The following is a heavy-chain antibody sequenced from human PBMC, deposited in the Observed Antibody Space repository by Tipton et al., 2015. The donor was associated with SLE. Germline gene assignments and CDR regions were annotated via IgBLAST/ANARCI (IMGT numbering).Heavy chain of an antibody. V-gene: IGHV4-59*11. J-gene: IGHJ3*02. Sequence: TLSLTCTVSGGSISSHYWSWIRQPPGKGLEWIGYIYDSGSANYNPSLKSRVTMSVDMSKNQFSLKLTSVTAADTAVYYCAEVGYDFWSGYTNAFDMWGQGTMVTVSS. CDR2: IYDSGSA. D-gene: IGHD3-3*01. CDR3: AEVGYDFWSGYTNAFDM. CDR1: GGSISSHY.